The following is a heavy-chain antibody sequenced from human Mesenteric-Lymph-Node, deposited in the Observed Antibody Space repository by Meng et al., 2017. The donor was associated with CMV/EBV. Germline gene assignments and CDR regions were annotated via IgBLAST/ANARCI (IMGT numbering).Heavy chain of an antibody. CDR2: INPKTGGR. CDR1: GYTFLDYY. J-gene: IGHJ4*02. CDR3: ARDRDTDWYSPFDY. V-gene: IGHV1-2*06. D-gene: IGHD3-9*01. Sequence: QVQLVQSGAEVKKPGASVRVSCKASGYTFLDYYINWVRQAPGQGLEWMGRINPKTGGRSYAQNFQGRVTMTRDTSINTAYMEVNRLNSDDTAMYYCARDRDTDWYSPFDYWGPGTLVTVSS.